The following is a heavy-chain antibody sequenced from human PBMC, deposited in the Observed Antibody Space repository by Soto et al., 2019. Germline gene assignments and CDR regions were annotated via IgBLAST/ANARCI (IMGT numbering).Heavy chain of an antibody. CDR1: GFTFSSYA. V-gene: IGHV3-23*01. D-gene: IGHD3-3*01. Sequence: EAQLLESGGGLVQPGGSLRLSSAASGFTFSSYAMSWFRQAPGKGLEWVSAISGSGGSTYYADFVKGRFTISRDNSKNTLYLQMSSLGAGDTAVYYCAKSKLRFLESLSDYYYYGMDVWGQGTTVTVSS. J-gene: IGHJ6*02. CDR3: AKSKLRFLESLSDYYYYGMDV. CDR2: ISGSGGST.